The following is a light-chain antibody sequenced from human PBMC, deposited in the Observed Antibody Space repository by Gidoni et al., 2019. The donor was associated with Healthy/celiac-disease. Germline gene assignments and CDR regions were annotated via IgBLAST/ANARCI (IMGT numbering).Light chain of an antibody. J-gene: IGKJ1*01. Sequence: DIQMTQYPSTLSASVGDRVTITCRASQSISSWLAWYQQKPGKAPKLLIYKASSLESGVPSRFSGSGSWTEFTLTISSLQPDDFATYYCQQYNSYWPWTFXQXTKVXIK. CDR2: KAS. CDR3: QQYNSYWPWT. CDR1: QSISSW. V-gene: IGKV1-5*03.